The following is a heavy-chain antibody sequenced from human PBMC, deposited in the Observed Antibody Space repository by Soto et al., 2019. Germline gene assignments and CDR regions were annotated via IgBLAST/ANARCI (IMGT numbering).Heavy chain of an antibody. CDR2: IWYDGSNK. CDR1: GFSFTTYG. J-gene: IGHJ4*02. Sequence: QVQLVESGGGVVQPGRSLRLSCAASGFSFTTYGMHWVRQAPGEGLEWVAVIWYDGSNKYYADSVKGRFTISRDTSKNTVYLQKKSLRAEDTAVYYCAKDRGGGAVVPDYWGQGTLVTVSS. CDR3: AKDRGGGAVVPDY. V-gene: IGHV3-33*06. D-gene: IGHD2-21*01.